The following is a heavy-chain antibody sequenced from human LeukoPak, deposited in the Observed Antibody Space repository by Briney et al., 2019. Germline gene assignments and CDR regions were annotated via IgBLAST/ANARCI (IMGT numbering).Heavy chain of an antibody. J-gene: IGHJ6*02. CDR1: GGSISSYY. V-gene: IGHV4-34*01. CDR3: AREESGYSYGYNYYYYGMDV. D-gene: IGHD5-18*01. CDR2: INHSGST. Sequence: SSETLSLTCTVSGGSISSYYWSWIRQPPGKGLEWIGEINHSGSTNYNPSLKSRVTISVDTSKNQFSLKLSSVTAADTAVYYCAREESGYSYGYNYYYYGMDVWGQGTTVTVSS.